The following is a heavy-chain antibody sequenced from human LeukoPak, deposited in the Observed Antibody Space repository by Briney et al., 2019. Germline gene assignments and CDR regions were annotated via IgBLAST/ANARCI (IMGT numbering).Heavy chain of an antibody. CDR2: MSYDGSNK. CDR3: VKDLNCGGDCYSAAGH. J-gene: IGHJ4*02. CDR1: GFTFSNYV. D-gene: IGHD2-21*02. Sequence: PGGSLRLSCAASGFTFSNYVIHWVRQAPGKGLEWVAVMSYDGSNKYYVDSVKGRFTISRDNSKNTLYLQMNSLRAEDTAVYYCVKDLNCGGDCYSAAGHWGQGILVTVSS. V-gene: IGHV3-30*18.